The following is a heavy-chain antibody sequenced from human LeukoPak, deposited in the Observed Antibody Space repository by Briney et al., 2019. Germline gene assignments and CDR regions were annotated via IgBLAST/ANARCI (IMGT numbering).Heavy chain of an antibody. CDR1: GLAFSSYG. CDR3: AKAGLVYCSSTICYRRDYFDY. D-gene: IGHD2-2*01. CDR2: ISYDGSNK. Sequence: GGSLRLSCAVSGLAFSSYGMHWVRQAPGKGLEWVAVISYDGSNKSYADSVKGRLTISRDNSKNTLSLQMNSRRAEDRGVNYCAKAGLVYCSSTICYRRDYFDYWGQGTQVTVSS. J-gene: IGHJ4*02. V-gene: IGHV3-30*18.